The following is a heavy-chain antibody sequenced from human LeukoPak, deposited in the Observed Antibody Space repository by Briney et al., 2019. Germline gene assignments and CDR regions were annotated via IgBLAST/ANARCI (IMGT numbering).Heavy chain of an antibody. CDR3: ASLRYSSGWYGIDY. Sequence: ASVKVSCKTSGYTFTGYYMHWVRQAPGQGLEWMGWINPNNGGTNYAQKFQGRVTMTRDTSISTAYMELSRLRSDDTAVYYCASLRYSSGWYGIDYWGQGTLVTVSS. D-gene: IGHD6-19*01. J-gene: IGHJ4*02. CDR2: INPNNGGT. CDR1: GYTFTGYY. V-gene: IGHV1-2*02.